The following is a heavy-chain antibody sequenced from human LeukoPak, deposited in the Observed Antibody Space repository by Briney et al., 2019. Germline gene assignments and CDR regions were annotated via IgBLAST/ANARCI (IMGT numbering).Heavy chain of an antibody. CDR3: ARYSGSYSEDDDAFDI. Sequence: SETLSLTCTVSGVSISSYYWSWIRQPPGKGLEWIGYIHNSGITNYNPSLKSRVTISVDTSKNQFSLKLSSVTAADTAVYYCARYSGSYSEDDDAFDIWGQGTMVTVSS. D-gene: IGHD1-26*01. V-gene: IGHV4-59*12. CDR2: IHNSGIT. J-gene: IGHJ3*02. CDR1: GVSISSYY.